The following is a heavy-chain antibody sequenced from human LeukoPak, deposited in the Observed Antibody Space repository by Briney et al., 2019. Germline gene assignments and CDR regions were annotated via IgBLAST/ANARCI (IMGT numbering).Heavy chain of an antibody. D-gene: IGHD1-14*01. Sequence: SQTLSLTCTVSGGSISSGTYYWSWIRQPAGKGLEWIGRIYASGDTNYSPSLKSRVTISLDTSKNQFSLILTSVTAADSAVYFCASSPTRNTNSQHWGQGTLVTVSS. CDR2: IYASGDT. V-gene: IGHV4-61*02. J-gene: IGHJ1*01. CDR3: ASSPTRNTNSQH. CDR1: GGSISSGTYY.